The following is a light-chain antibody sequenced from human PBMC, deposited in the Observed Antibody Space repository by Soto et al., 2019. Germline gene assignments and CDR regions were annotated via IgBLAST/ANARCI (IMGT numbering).Light chain of an antibody. CDR2: GAS. V-gene: IGKV3-15*01. J-gene: IGKJ1*01. CDR3: QQYGSSPWT. Sequence: EIVMTQSPATLSVSPGERATLSCRASHSVTSNLAWYQQKPGQAPRLLIYGASTRATGIPARFSGSGSGTEFTLTISSLQSEEFAVYYCQQYGSSPWTFGQGSKVEI. CDR1: HSVTSN.